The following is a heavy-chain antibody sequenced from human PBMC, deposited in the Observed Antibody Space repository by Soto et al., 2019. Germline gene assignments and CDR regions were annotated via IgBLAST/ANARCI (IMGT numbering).Heavy chain of an antibody. D-gene: IGHD3-3*01. Sequence: QVQLVESGGGVVQPGRSLRLSCAASGFTFSSYGMHWVRQAPGKGLEWITVIWYDGSNEYYADSVKGRFTISRDNSHNTLFLQMNSLRAEDTAVDYCAREGDFWSGGRYMDVWGKGTTVTVSS. V-gene: IGHV3-33*01. J-gene: IGHJ6*03. CDR3: AREGDFWSGGRYMDV. CDR1: GFTFSSYG. CDR2: IWYDGSNE.